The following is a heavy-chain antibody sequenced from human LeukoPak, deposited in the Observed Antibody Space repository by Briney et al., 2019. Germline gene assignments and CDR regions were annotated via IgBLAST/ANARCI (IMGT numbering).Heavy chain of an antibody. D-gene: IGHD3-16*01. Sequence: TGGSLRLSCAASGFAFSSYAMHWVRQAPGKGLEYVSAISSNGGSTYYANSVKGRFTISRDNSKNTLYLQMGSLSAEDMAVYYCATDYDYVWGTDYWGQGTLVTVSS. CDR1: GFAFSSYA. CDR3: ATDYDYVWGTDY. CDR2: ISSNGGST. J-gene: IGHJ4*02. V-gene: IGHV3-64*01.